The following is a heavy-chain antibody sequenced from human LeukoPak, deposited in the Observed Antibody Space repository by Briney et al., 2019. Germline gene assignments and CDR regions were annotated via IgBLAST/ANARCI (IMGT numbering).Heavy chain of an antibody. J-gene: IGHJ4*02. V-gene: IGHV4-59*01. D-gene: IGHD3-10*01. CDR2: IYYSGST. CDR1: GGSLSSYY. Sequence: SETLSLTCTVSGGSLSSYYWSWIRQPPGKGLEWIGYIYYSGSTNYNPSLKSRVTISVDTSKNQFSLKLSSVTAADTAVYYCARSLNLWFGELLGYWGQGTLVTVSS. CDR3: ARSLNLWFGELLGY.